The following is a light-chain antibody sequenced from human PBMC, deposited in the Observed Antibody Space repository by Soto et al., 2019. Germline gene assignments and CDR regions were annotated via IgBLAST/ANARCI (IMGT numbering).Light chain of an antibody. Sequence: QSVLTQPPSASGSPGQSVTISCIGTSTDVGGYKYVSWYHQLPGKAPKLMIYEVSKRPPGVPNRFSGSKSGNTASLTVSGLQAEDEGDYYCSSYTSTSTPWVFGGGTKLTVL. CDR2: EVS. V-gene: IGLV2-8*01. CDR3: SSYTSTSTPWV. CDR1: STDVGGYKY. J-gene: IGLJ3*02.